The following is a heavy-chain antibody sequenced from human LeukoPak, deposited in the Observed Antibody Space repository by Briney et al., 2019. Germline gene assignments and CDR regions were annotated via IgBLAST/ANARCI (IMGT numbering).Heavy chain of an antibody. CDR2: IYYSGGT. J-gene: IGHJ4*02. CDR1: GATIQGYS. D-gene: IGHD6-13*01. CDR3: WGVGLSGSSSWHFDY. V-gene: IGHV4-59*01. Sequence: PSETLSLTCSVFGATIQGYSLNWIRQSPGKGLEWRGYIYYSGGTNYNPSVKSRIIILVDTSTKNLSLTQTSVIGSDATVDYCWGVGLSGSSSWHFDYWGQGALVTVSS.